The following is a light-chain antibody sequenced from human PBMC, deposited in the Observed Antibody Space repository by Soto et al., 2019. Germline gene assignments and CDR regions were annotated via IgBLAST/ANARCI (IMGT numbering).Light chain of an antibody. Sequence: DIQMTQSPSTLSASEGDRVTITCRASQSIITSLAWYQQKPGKAPKLLIYKASSLQSGVPSRFSGSGSGTEFTLTISSLQPDDFATYYCQQYNSYSRTFGQGTKVEIK. CDR3: QQYNSYSRT. J-gene: IGKJ1*01. CDR1: QSIITS. CDR2: KAS. V-gene: IGKV1-5*03.